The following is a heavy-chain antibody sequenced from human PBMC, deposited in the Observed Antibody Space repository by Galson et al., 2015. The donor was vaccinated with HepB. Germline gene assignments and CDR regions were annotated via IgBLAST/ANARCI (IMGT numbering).Heavy chain of an antibody. D-gene: IGHD6-13*01. CDR1: GFTFRSYG. CDR2: ISHDGSNK. CDR3: AKDRSAEAAPGTVPADY. J-gene: IGHJ4*02. V-gene: IGHV3-30*18. Sequence: SLRLSCAASGFTFRSYGMHWVRQAPGKGLEWVAVISHDGSNKKYADSVNGRFTISRDNSKNTLFLQMNSLTAEDSALYSCAKDRSAEAAPGTVPADYWGQGTLVTVSS.